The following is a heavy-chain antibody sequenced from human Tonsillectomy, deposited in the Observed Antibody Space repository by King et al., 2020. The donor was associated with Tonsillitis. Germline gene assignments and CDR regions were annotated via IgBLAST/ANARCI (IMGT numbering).Heavy chain of an antibody. CDR2: IRSKAYGGTT. D-gene: IGHD1-26*01. CDR3: TRAKSGVLRVYYYGMDV. V-gene: IGHV3-49*04. Sequence: VQLVESGGGLVQPGRSLRLSCTASGFTFGDHALSWVRQAPGKGQEWVGFIRSKAYGGTTEYAASVKGRFIISRDDSKSIAYLQMNSLKTEDTAVYYCTRAKSGVLRVYYYGMDVWGQGTTVTVSS. J-gene: IGHJ6*02. CDR1: GFTFGDHA.